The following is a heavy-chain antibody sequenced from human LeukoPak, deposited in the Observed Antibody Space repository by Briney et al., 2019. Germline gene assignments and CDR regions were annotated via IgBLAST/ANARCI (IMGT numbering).Heavy chain of an antibody. Sequence: GGSLRLSCAASGFAFSGYWMVWVRQPPGKGLEWVASIGMDGSDKAYEDSVRGRFTISRDNARSSLYLQMSSLRVEDTAVYYCTRDIVCLQLEYWGQGVLVSVSS. CDR2: IGMDGSDK. J-gene: IGHJ4*02. CDR1: GFAFSGYW. CDR3: TRDIVCLQLEY. D-gene: IGHD1-1*01. V-gene: IGHV3-7*01.